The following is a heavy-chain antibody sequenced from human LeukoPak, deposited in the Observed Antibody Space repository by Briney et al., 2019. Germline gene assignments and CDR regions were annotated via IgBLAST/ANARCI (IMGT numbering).Heavy chain of an antibody. V-gene: IGHV4-31*03. CDR1: GGSISSGGYS. J-gene: IGHJ5*02. D-gene: IGHD2-2*01. CDR3: ARDAIGRSHPYQLLYFDP. CDR2: IYYSGST. Sequence: SQTLSLTCTVSGGSISSGGYSWSWIRQHPGKGLEWIGYIYYSGSTYYHPSLKSRVTISVDTSKNQFSLKLSSVTAADTAVYYCARDAIGRSHPYQLLYFDPWGQGTLVTVSS.